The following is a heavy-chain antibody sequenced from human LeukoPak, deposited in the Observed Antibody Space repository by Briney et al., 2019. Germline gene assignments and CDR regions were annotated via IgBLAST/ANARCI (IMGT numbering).Heavy chain of an antibody. J-gene: IGHJ6*02. CDR3: ARGYSSGWSSAYGMDV. Sequence: GGSLRLSCAASGFTFSSYAMHWVRQAPGKGLEYVTAISSNGGSTYYANSVKGRFTISRDNSKNTLYLQMNSLRAEDTAVYYCARGYSSGWSSAYGMDVWGQGTTVTVSS. D-gene: IGHD6-19*01. CDR2: ISSNGGST. CDR1: GFTFSSYA. V-gene: IGHV3-64*01.